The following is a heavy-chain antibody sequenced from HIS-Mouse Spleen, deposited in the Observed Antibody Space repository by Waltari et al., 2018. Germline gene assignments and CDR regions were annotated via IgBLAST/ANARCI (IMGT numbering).Heavy chain of an antibody. CDR1: GGSISSSSYY. J-gene: IGHJ4*02. CDR3: ARSGAVAGREYYFDY. CDR2: IYYSGST. Sequence: QLQLQESGPGLVKPSETLSLTCTVPGGSISSSSYYWGWIRQPPGKGLEWIGSIYYSGSTYYNPSLKSRVTISVDTSKNQFSLKLSSVTAADTAVYYCARSGAVAGREYYFDYWGQGTLVTVSS. D-gene: IGHD6-19*01. V-gene: IGHV4-39*07.